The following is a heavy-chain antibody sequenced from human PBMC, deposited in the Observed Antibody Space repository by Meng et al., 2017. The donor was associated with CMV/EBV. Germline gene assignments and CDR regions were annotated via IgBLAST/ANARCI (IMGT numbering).Heavy chain of an antibody. CDR1: GGSFSGYC. V-gene: IGHV4-34*01. CDR2: INHSGST. Sequence: SETLSLTCAVFGGSFSGYCWSWIRQPPGKGLEWIGEINHSGSTNHNLSLKSRVTISVDTSKNQFSLKLSSVTAADTAVYYCARGPSSGWYWGWGQGTLVTVSS. D-gene: IGHD6-19*01. J-gene: IGHJ4*02. CDR3: ARGPSSGWYWG.